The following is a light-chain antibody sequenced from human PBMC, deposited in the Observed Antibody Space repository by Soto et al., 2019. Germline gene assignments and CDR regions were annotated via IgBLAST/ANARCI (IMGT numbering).Light chain of an antibody. CDR3: SSYTSTTLVV. CDR2: EVS. Sequence: QSALTQPASVSGSPGQSITISCTGTSSDVGGYKYVSWYQQHPGKAPKLMIYEVSDRPSGVSNRFSDSKSGNTASLTISGLLPEDEADYYCSSYTSTTLVVFGGGTKVTVL. CDR1: SSDVGGYKY. V-gene: IGLV2-14*01. J-gene: IGLJ2*01.